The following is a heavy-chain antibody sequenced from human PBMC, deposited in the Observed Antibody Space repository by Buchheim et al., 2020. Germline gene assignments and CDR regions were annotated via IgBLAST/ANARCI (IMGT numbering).Heavy chain of an antibody. D-gene: IGHD2-21*01. CDR1: GFTFSSFA. Sequence: EVQLLESGGGLVQPGGSLRLSCAASGFTFSSFAMSWVRQAPGKGLEWVSAISGSGDSTYYADSVKGRFTISRDDSKNTLYLQMNSLRAEDAAVYYCAKDRVRAYYYYGMDVWGQGTT. V-gene: IGHV3-23*01. CDR2: ISGSGDST. CDR3: AKDRVRAYYYYGMDV. J-gene: IGHJ6*02.